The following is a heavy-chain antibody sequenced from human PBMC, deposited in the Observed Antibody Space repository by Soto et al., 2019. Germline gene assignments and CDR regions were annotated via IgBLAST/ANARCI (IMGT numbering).Heavy chain of an antibody. D-gene: IGHD3-3*01. J-gene: IGHJ6*02. CDR1: GYTFTSYY. Sequence: ASVKVSCKASGYTFTSYYMHWVRQAPGQGLEWMGIINPSGGSTSYAQKFQGRVTMTRDTSTSTVYMELSSLRSEDTAVYYCARGVGERRFLEWLCGYYYYYGMDVWGQGTTVTVSS. CDR2: INPSGGST. V-gene: IGHV1-46*01. CDR3: ARGVGERRFLEWLCGYYYYYGMDV.